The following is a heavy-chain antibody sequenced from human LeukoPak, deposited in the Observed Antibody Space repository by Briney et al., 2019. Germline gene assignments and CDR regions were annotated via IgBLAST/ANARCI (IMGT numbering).Heavy chain of an antibody. CDR2: MYYSGST. Sequence: SETLSLTCTVSGGSISSGDYYWSWIRQPPGKGLEWIAYMYYSGSTYYNPSLKSRVTMSADTSKNQLSLKLSSVTAADTAVYYCARPYYYDTRIDPWGQGILVTVSS. CDR1: GGSISSGDYY. J-gene: IGHJ5*02. D-gene: IGHD3-22*01. CDR3: ARPYYYDTRIDP. V-gene: IGHV4-30-4*01.